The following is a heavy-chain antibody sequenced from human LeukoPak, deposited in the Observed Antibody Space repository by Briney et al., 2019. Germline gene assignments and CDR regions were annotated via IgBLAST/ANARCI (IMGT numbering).Heavy chain of an antibody. Sequence: GGSLRLSCEASGFIFSNYWMSWVRQVPGKGLEWVANVNEEATETYYGDSVKGRFTISRDNANKELHLQMNSPRAENTAMYYCATEVCTDKGDFDLWGRGTLVTVSS. J-gene: IGHJ2*01. CDR3: ATEVCTDKGDFDL. CDR2: VNEEATET. V-gene: IGHV3-7*02. D-gene: IGHD3-16*01. CDR1: GFIFSNYW.